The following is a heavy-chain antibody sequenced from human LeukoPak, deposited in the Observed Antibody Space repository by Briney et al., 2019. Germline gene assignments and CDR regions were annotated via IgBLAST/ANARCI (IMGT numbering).Heavy chain of an antibody. J-gene: IGHJ5*02. D-gene: IGHD4-11*01. Sequence: ASVKVSCKASGYTFTGYYMHWVRQAPGQGLEWMGWINPNSGGTNYAQKFQGRVTMTRDTSTSTVYMELSSLRSEDTAVYYCARVRMTTRFSIDPWGQGTLVTVSS. CDR1: GYTFTGYY. CDR2: INPNSGGT. V-gene: IGHV1-2*02. CDR3: ARVRMTTRFSIDP.